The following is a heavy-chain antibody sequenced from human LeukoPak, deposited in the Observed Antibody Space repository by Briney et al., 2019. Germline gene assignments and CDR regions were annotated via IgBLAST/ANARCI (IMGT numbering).Heavy chain of an antibody. CDR2: IYYSVST. J-gene: IGHJ3*02. CDR3: ARDRAYSSSSGGAFDI. V-gene: IGHV4-59*01. CDR1: GGSISSYY. D-gene: IGHD6-6*01. Sequence: SETLSLTCTVSGGSISSYYWSWIRQPPGKGLEWIGYIYYSVSTNYNPSLKSRVTISVDTSKNQFSLKLGSVTAADPAVYYCARDRAYSSSSGGAFDIWGQGTMVTVSS.